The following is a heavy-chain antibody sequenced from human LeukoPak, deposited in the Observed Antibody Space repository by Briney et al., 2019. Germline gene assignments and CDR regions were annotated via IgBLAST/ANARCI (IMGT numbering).Heavy chain of an antibody. V-gene: IGHV4-31*03. J-gene: IGHJ4*02. D-gene: IGHD6-13*01. CDR3: ARRSWGIAAAGTEFDY. Sequence: SQTLSLTCTVSGGSISSGGYYWSWSRQHPGKGLEWIGYIYYSGSTYYNPSLKSRVTISVDTSKNQFSLKLSSVTAADTAVYYCARRSWGIAAAGTEFDYWGQGTLVTVSS. CDR2: IYYSGST. CDR1: GGSISSGGYY.